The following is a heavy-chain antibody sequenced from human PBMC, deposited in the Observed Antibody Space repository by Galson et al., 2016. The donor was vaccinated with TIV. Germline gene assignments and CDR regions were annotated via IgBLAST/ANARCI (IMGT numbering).Heavy chain of an antibody. Sequence: SLRLSCAVSGFRFGDNAISWFRQTPEKGLEWVGFIRSKPYGGTAEYAASVRGRFTISRDDSRSTAYPQMDSLTSEDTAVYDCARGRGEIWGPGTLVTVSS. D-gene: IGHD3-10*01. CDR3: ARGRGEI. CDR2: IRSKPYGGTA. CDR1: GFRFGDNA. V-gene: IGHV3-49*03. J-gene: IGHJ4*02.